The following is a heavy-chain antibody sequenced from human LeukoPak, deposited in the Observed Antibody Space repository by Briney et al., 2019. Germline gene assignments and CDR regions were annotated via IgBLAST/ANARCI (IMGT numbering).Heavy chain of an antibody. V-gene: IGHV4-59*01. J-gene: IGHJ4*02. Sequence: PSETLSLTCTVSGGSISSYYWSWIRQPPGKGLEWIGYIYYSGSTNYNPSLKSRVTISVDTPKNQFSLKLSSVTAADTAVYYCARAAGGSGYSFDYWGQGTLVTVSS. D-gene: IGHD3-22*01. CDR1: GGSISSYY. CDR2: IYYSGST. CDR3: ARAAGGSGYSFDY.